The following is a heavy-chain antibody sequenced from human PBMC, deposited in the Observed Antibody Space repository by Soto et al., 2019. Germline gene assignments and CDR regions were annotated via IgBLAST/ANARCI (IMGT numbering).Heavy chain of an antibody. V-gene: IGHV4-59*01. CDR1: GGSMNCYY. Sequence: QVLLQESGPGLVQPSETLSLTCTVSGGSMNCYYWSWVRQSPGKGLERIGYVYYSGTTYYNPSLQSRVTISIDTSQNPFSLKLRSVTAADSAIYYCARAGGSWPYSFDSWGRGTLVTVSS. J-gene: IGHJ4*02. CDR2: VYYSGTT. D-gene: IGHD1-26*01. CDR3: ARAGGSWPYSFDS.